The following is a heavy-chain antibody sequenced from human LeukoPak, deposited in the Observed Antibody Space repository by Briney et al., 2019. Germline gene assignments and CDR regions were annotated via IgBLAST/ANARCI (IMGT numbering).Heavy chain of an antibody. V-gene: IGHV1-2*02. CDR1: GYTFTGYY. Sequence: GASVKVACKASGYTFTGYYMHWVRQAPGQGLEWMGWINPNSGGTNYAQKFQGRVTMTRDTPISTAYIELSRLRSDDTDVYYCARDTLSYYGSGPPMRVRFDPWGQGTRVTVSS. D-gene: IGHD3-10*01. CDR3: ARDTLSYYGSGPPMRVRFDP. CDR2: INPNSGGT. J-gene: IGHJ5*02.